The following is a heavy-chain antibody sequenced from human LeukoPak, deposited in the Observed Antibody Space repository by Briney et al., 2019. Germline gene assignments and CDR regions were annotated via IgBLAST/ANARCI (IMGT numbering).Heavy chain of an antibody. CDR3: ARAPTRWHNYFDP. CDR1: GFTLSSYD. V-gene: IGHV3-13*01. J-gene: IGHJ5*02. D-gene: IGHD1-14*01. Sequence: GGSLRLSCAASGFTLSSYDTHWVRHIPGKGLEYVLHMCPPGDTHYLDAVNGRFTISREDARNSLYLQMNNLRAGDTAVYYCARAPTRWHNYFDPWGQGTAVTVSS. CDR2: MCPPGDT.